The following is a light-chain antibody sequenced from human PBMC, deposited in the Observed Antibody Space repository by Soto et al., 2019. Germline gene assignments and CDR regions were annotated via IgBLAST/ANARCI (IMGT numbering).Light chain of an antibody. CDR1: SSDVGGYNY. Sequence: QSVLTQPPSASGSPGHSVTISCTGTSSDVGGYNYVSWYQQHPGKAPKLLIYEVSKRPSGVPDRFSGSKSGNTASLTISGLQAEDEADYYCSSYAGSNFYVFGTGTKVTVL. CDR2: EVS. V-gene: IGLV2-8*01. J-gene: IGLJ1*01. CDR3: SSYAGSNFYV.